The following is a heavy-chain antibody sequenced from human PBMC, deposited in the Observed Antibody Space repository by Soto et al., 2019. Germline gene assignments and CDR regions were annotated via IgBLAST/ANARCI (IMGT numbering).Heavy chain of an antibody. J-gene: IGHJ4*02. CDR2: INHSGST. D-gene: IGHD6-13*01. V-gene: IGHV4-34*01. CDR3: ARERSGSSSFFDY. Sequence: QVQLQQWGAGLLKPSETLSLTCAVYGGSFSGYYWSWIRQPPGKGLEWIGEINHSGSTNYNPSLKSRVTISVDTSKNQFSLKLSSVTAADTAVYYCARERSGSSSFFDYWGQGTLVTVSS. CDR1: GGSFSGYY.